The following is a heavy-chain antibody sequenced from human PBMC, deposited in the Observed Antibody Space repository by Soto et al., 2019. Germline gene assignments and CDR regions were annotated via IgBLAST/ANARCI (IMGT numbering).Heavy chain of an antibody. Sequence: SETLSLTCTVSGESITSGGYYLTWIRQHPGKALEWIGYISFRGSTSYNPSLESRVTISADTSENQFSLQLTSVTAADTAVYYCARVYCSTTACHSGYDYWAQRPPVTVSS. CDR1: GESITSGGYY. CDR3: ARVYCSTTACHSGYDY. V-gene: IGHV4-31*03. J-gene: IGHJ4*02. CDR2: ISFRGST. D-gene: IGHD2-2*01.